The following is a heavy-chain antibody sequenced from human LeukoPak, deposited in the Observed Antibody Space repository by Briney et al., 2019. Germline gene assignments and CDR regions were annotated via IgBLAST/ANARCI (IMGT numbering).Heavy chain of an antibody. V-gene: IGHV3-23*01. CDR3: ATGGGHCSGGNCYSGFYFDF. CDR2: IRGSGHHT. CDR1: GFAFSSNG. Sequence: GGSLRLSCAASGFAFSSNGMNWVRQAPGKGLEWVSGIRGSGHHTYYADSVKGRFTISRDNSKNTLYLQMNTLRAEDTAVYYCATGGGHCSGGNCYSGFYFDFWGQGTLVTVSS. J-gene: IGHJ4*02. D-gene: IGHD2-15*01.